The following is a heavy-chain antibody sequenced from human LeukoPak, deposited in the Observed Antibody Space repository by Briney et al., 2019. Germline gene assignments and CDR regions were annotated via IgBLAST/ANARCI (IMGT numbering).Heavy chain of an antibody. Sequence: ASVKVSCKASGYTFTGYYMHWVRQAPGQGLEWMGWINPNSGGTNYAQKFQGRVTMTRDTSISTAYMELSRLRSDDTAVYYCARDLGVDTAMVTGFDYWGQGTLVTVSS. V-gene: IGHV1-2*02. CDR2: INPNSGGT. D-gene: IGHD5-18*01. CDR3: ARDLGVDTAMVTGFDY. J-gene: IGHJ4*02. CDR1: GYTFTGYY.